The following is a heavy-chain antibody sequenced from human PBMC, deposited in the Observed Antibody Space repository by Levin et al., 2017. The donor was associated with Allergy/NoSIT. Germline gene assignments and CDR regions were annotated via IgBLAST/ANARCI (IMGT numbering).Heavy chain of an antibody. CDR1: GFTFSNAW. V-gene: IGHV3-15*01. Sequence: GGSLRLSCAASGFTFSNAWMSWVRQAPGKGLEWVGRIKSKTDGGTTDYAAPVKGRFTISRDDSKNTLYLQMNSLKTEDTAVYYCTTVLAARGWYFDYWGQGTLVTVSS. D-gene: IGHD6-6*01. CDR2: IKSKTDGGTT. CDR3: TTVLAARGWYFDY. J-gene: IGHJ4*02.